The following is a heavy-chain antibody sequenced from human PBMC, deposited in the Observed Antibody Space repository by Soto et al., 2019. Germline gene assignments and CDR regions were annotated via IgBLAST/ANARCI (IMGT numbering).Heavy chain of an antibody. J-gene: IGHJ5*02. CDR2: FDPEDGET. CDR1: GYTLTELS. D-gene: IGHD6-19*01. Sequence: ASVKVSCKVSGYTLTELSMHWVRQAPGKGLEWMGGFDPEDGETIYAQKFQGRVTMTEDTSTDTAYMELSSLRSEDTAVYYCATNPLGKQWLANWFDPWGQGTLVTV. V-gene: IGHV1-24*01. CDR3: ATNPLGKQWLANWFDP.